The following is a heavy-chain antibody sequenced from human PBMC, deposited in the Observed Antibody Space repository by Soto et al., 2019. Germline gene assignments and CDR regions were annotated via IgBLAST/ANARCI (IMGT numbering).Heavy chain of an antibody. Sequence: GGSLRLSCAASGFTFSSYAMSWVRQAPGKGLEWVSAISGSGGSTYYADSVKGRFTISRDNSKNTLYLQMNSLRAEDTAVYYCAKTTSHIVVVVPAAFDYWGQGTLVTVSS. V-gene: IGHV3-23*01. CDR1: GFTFSSYA. J-gene: IGHJ4*02. CDR2: ISGSGGST. CDR3: AKTTSHIVVVVPAAFDY. D-gene: IGHD2-2*01.